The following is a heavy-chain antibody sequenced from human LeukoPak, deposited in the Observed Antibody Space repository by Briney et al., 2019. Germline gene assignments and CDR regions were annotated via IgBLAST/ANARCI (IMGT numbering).Heavy chain of an antibody. CDR3: ASPTYYGSGSYSPYYFDY. J-gene: IGHJ4*02. D-gene: IGHD3-10*01. V-gene: IGHV4-4*02. Sequence: SETLSLTCAVSGGSISSSNWWSWVRQPPGKGLEWIGEIYHSGSTNYNPSLKSRVTISVDKSKNQFSLKLSSVTAADTAVYYCASPTYYGSGSYSPYYFDYWGQGTLVTVSS. CDR1: GGSISSSNW. CDR2: IYHSGST.